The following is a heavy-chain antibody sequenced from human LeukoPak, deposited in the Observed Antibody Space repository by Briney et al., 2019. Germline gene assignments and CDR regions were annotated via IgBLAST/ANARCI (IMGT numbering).Heavy chain of an antibody. CDR1: GFTFSSYW. CDR3: AREYCGGDCYYGY. CDR2: IKQDGSEK. V-gene: IGHV3-7*01. D-gene: IGHD2-21*01. Sequence: GGSLRLSCAASGFTFSSYWMSWVRQAPGKGLEWVANIKQDGSEKYYVDSVKGRFTISRDNAKNSLYLQMSSLRAEDTAAYYCAREYCGGDCYYGYWGQGTLVTVSS. J-gene: IGHJ4*02.